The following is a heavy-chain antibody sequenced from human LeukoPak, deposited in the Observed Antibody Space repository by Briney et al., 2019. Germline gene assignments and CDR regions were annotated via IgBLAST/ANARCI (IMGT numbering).Heavy chain of an antibody. CDR1: GFSFSNYA. V-gene: IGHV3-21*01. CDR3: ARDSLWCGELFDY. D-gene: IGHD3-10*01. CDR2: ISSSSSYI. Sequence: PGGTLRLSCVTSGFSFSNYAVSWVRPAPGKGLEWVSSISSSSSYIYYADSVKGRFTISRDNAKNSLYLQMNSLRAEDTAVYYCARDSLWCGELFDYWGQGTLVTVSS. J-gene: IGHJ4*02.